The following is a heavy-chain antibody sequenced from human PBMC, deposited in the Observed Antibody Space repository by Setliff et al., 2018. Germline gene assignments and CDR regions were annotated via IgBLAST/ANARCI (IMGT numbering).Heavy chain of an antibody. Sequence: ASVKVSCKASGYTFTSSGITWVRQAPGQGLEWMGWISAYTGNTNYAQKLQGRVTMTTDTSTNTAYMELRSLTSDDTAVYFCARELRSPYWHLDSWGQGTQVTVSS. V-gene: IGHV1-18*01. D-gene: IGHD3-16*01. CDR3: ARELRSPYWHLDS. J-gene: IGHJ5*01. CDR1: GYTFTSSG. CDR2: ISAYTGNT.